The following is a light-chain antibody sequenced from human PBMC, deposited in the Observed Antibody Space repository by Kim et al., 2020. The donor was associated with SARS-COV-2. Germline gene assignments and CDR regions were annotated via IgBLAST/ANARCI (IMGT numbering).Light chain of an antibody. Sequence: DIQLTKSPSFLSASLGDRVTITCRASQGISSFLAWFQQKPGKAPEHLIYAASTLQSGVPSRFSGSGSGTEYSLTITGLQPEDFATYFCQQFQSYPYTFGQGTKLEI. CDR2: AAS. CDR1: QGISSF. CDR3: QQFQSYPYT. V-gene: IGKV1-9*01. J-gene: IGKJ2*01.